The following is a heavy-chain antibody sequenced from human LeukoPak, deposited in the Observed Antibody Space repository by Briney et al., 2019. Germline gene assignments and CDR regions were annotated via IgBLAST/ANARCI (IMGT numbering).Heavy chain of an antibody. CDR1: GYTFTGYY. CDR3: ARLDSSGWYYFDY. D-gene: IGHD6-19*01. V-gene: IGHV1-2*02. CDR2: INPNSGGT. J-gene: IGHJ4*02. Sequence: ASVTVSCKASGYTFTGYYMHWVRQAPGQGREWMGWINPNSGGTNYAQKFQGRVTMTRDTSISTAYMELSRLRSDDTAVYYCARLDSSGWYYFDYWGQGTLVTVSS.